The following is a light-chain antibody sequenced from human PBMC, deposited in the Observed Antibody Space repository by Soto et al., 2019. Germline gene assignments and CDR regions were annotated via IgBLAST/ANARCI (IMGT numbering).Light chain of an antibody. J-gene: IGKJ1*01. CDR2: GAS. CDR3: QQYNSYPGT. V-gene: IGKV3-20*01. Sequence: EIVLTQSPGTLSLSPGERAPLSCRASQSVSSSYLAWYQQKPGQAPRLLIYGASSRATGIPARFSGSGSGTEFTLTISSLQPDDFATYYCQQYNSYPGTFGQGTKVDI. CDR1: QSVSSSY.